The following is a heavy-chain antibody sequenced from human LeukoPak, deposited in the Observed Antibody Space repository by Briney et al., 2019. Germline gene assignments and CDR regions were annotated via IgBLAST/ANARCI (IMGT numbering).Heavy chain of an antibody. CDR3: ARDHRYCYDSSGYYPLRY. CDR1: GYTFTGYY. D-gene: IGHD3-22*01. CDR2: INPNSGGT. J-gene: IGHJ4*02. Sequence: ASVKVFCKASGYTFTGYYMHWVRQAPGQGLEWMGWINPNSGGTNYAQKFQGRVTMTRDTSISTAYMELSRLRSDDTAVYYCARDHRYCYDSSGYYPLRYWGQGTLVTVSS. V-gene: IGHV1-2*02.